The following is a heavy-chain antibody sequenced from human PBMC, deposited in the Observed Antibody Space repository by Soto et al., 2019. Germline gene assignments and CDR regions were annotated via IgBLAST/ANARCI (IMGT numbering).Heavy chain of an antibody. J-gene: IGHJ6*03. D-gene: IGHD4-17*01. Sequence: GGPEKGSPKASWYTFSNHWLNSVRQAPGQGLEGLGWISTYNGNTKYAQKVQGRLTMTTDTSTSTANMELTSLRSDDTALYYCARTTVTASYYYMDVWGKGSTVTVSS. CDR1: WYTFSNHW. CDR3: ARTTVTASYYYMDV. CDR2: ISTYNGNT. V-gene: IGHV1-18*01.